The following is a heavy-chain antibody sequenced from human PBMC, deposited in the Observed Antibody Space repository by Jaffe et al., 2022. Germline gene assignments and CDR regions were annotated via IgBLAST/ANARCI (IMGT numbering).Heavy chain of an antibody. D-gene: IGHD4-17*01. CDR1: GFTFSGSA. Sequence: EVQLVESGGGLVQPGGSLKLSCAASGFTFSGSAMHWVRQASGKGLEWVGRIRSKANSYATAYAASVKGRFTISRDDSKNTAYLQMNSLKTEDTAVYYCTRLGGYGDPQSTYYYYYYMDVWGKGTTVTVSS. J-gene: IGHJ6*03. V-gene: IGHV3-73*02. CDR3: TRLGGYGDPQSTYYYYYYMDV. CDR2: IRSKANSYAT.